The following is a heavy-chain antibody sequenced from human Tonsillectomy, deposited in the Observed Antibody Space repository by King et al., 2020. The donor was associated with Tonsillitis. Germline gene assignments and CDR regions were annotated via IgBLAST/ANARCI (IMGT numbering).Heavy chain of an antibody. CDR1: GYSFTNYW. CDR3: ARHYGGRDYFESSSGDY. D-gene: IGHD3-22*01. J-gene: IGHJ4*02. CDR2: IDPSDSYT. Sequence: QLVQSGAEVKKPGESLRISCKGSGYSFTNYWITWVRQMPGKGLEWMGRIDPSDSYTNYGPSFQGHVTISVDKSITTAYLQWSSLKASDTAMYFCARHYGGRDYFESSSGDYWGQGTLVTVSS. V-gene: IGHV5-10-1*01.